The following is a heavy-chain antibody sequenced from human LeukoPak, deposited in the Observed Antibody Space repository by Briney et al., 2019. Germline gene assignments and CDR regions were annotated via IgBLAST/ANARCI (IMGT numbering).Heavy chain of an antibody. V-gene: IGHV3-48*01. Sequence: GGSLRLSCAASGFTFSSYSMNWVRQAPGKGLGWVSYITSSSSDIYYADSVKGRFTISRDNAKNSLYLQMNSLRAEDTAVYYCARGNDDFWSGYPCDYWGQGTLVTVSS. D-gene: IGHD3-3*01. J-gene: IGHJ4*02. CDR2: ITSSSSDI. CDR1: GFTFSSYS. CDR3: ARGNDDFWSGYPCDY.